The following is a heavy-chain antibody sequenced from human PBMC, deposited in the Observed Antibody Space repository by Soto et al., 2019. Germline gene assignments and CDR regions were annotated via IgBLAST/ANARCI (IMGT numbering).Heavy chain of an antibody. CDR3: GRLSYIWGSYRQNFDY. V-gene: IGHV4-39*01. Sequence: PSETLSLTCTVSGGSISSSSYYWGWIRQPPGKGLEWIGSIYYSGSTYYNPPLKSRVTISVDTSKNQFSLKLSSVTAADTAVYYCGRLSYIWGSYRQNFDYWGQGTLVTVSS. D-gene: IGHD3-16*02. CDR2: IYYSGST. CDR1: GGSISSSSYY. J-gene: IGHJ4*02.